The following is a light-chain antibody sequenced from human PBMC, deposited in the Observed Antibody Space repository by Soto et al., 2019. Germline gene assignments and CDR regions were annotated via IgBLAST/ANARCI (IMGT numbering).Light chain of an antibody. CDR1: QSVDND. Sequence: EIVITQSPATLSVSPGDRATLSCRASQSVDNDLAWYQQKPGQPPRLLIYDASTRATGIPARFSGSQSGTEFTLTISSLLSEDFAVYFCQQYNNWPLTLGGGTKVDIK. CDR2: DAS. CDR3: QQYNNWPLT. J-gene: IGKJ4*01. V-gene: IGKV3D-15*01.